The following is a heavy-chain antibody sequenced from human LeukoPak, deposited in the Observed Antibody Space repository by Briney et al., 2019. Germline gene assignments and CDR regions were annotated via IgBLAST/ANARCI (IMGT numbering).Heavy chain of an antibody. CDR3: ARRAGAYSHPYDY. V-gene: IGHV3-53*01. Sequence: GGSLRLSCAASGFTVSSNFMSWVRQAPGKGLEWVSVIYSGGSTYYADSVKGRFTISRDNSKNTLYLQMNSLRAEDTAVYYCARRAGAYSHPYDYWGQGTLVTVSS. J-gene: IGHJ4*02. CDR2: IYSGGST. CDR1: GFTVSSNF. D-gene: IGHD4/OR15-4a*01.